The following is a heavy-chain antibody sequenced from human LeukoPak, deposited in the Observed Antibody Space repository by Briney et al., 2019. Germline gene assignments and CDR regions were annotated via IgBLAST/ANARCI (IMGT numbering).Heavy chain of an antibody. CDR1: GGSISSYY. CDR3: ARGFCSGGSCYGY. J-gene: IGHJ4*02. V-gene: IGHV4-59*12. Sequence: SETLSLTCTVSGGSISSYYWSWIRQPPGKGLEWIGSIYYSGSTYYNPSLKSRVTISVDTSKNQFSLKLSSVTAADTAVYYCARGFCSGGSCYGYWGQGTLVTVSS. D-gene: IGHD2-15*01. CDR2: IYYSGST.